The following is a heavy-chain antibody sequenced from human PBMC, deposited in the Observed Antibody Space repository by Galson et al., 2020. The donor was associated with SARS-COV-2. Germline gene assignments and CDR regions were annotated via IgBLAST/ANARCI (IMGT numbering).Heavy chain of an antibody. Sequence: GGSLRLSCAASGFTFSSYEMNWVRQAPGKGLEWVSYISSRGSTIYYADSVKGRFTISRDNAKNSLYLQMNSLRAEDTAVYYCARESDTAMVDGMDVWGQGATVIVSS. J-gene: IGHJ6*02. D-gene: IGHD5-18*01. CDR2: ISSRGSTI. CDR3: ARESDTAMVDGMDV. V-gene: IGHV3-48*03. CDR1: GFTFSSYE.